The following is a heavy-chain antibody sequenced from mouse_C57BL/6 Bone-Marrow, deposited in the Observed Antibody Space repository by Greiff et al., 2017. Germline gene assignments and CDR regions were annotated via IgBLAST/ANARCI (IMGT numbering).Heavy chain of an antibody. Sequence: QVQLQQSGAELVKPGASVKLSCKASGYTFTSYWMQWVKQRPGQGLEWIGEIDPSDSYTNYNQKFKGKATLTVDTSSSTAYMQLSSLTSEDSAVYYCAREITTVVATNFDYWGQGTTLTVSS. CDR2: IDPSDSYT. V-gene: IGHV1-50*01. D-gene: IGHD1-1*01. CDR1: GYTFTSYW. J-gene: IGHJ2*01. CDR3: AREITTVVATNFDY.